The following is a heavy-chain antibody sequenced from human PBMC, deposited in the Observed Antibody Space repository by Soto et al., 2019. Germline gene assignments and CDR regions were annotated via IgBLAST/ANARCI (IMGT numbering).Heavy chain of an antibody. J-gene: IGHJ4*02. Sequence: ASVKVSCKASGYTFTDYYMHWVRQAPGQGLEWMGWINPTSGGTSYAQNFQGRVTMTRDTSISTAYMELSRLSSDDTAVYYCSRASAVAGGSSNSLPNDYWGQGTLFTVAS. CDR1: GYTFTDYY. CDR3: SRASAVAGGSSNSLPNDY. V-gene: IGHV1-2*02. D-gene: IGHD6-19*01. CDR2: INPTSGGT.